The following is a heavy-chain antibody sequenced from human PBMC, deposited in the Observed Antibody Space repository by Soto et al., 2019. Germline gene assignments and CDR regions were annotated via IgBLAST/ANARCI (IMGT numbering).Heavy chain of an antibody. Sequence: QVQLVESGGGVVQPGRSLRLSCAASGFTFSSYAMHWVRQAPGKGLEWVAVISYDGSNKYYVDSVKGRFTISRDNSKNTLYLQMNSLRAEDTAVYYCARGRSADYWGQGTLVTVSS. CDR1: GFTFSSYA. D-gene: IGHD1-26*01. J-gene: IGHJ4*02. CDR3: ARGRSADY. V-gene: IGHV3-30-3*01. CDR2: ISYDGSNK.